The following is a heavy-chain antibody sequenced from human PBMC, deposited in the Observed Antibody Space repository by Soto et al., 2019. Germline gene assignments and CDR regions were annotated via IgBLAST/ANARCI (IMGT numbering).Heavy chain of an antibody. Sequence: QVQLQESGPGLVKPSETLSLTCTVSGGSITNYYWSWLRQPPGKGLEWIGYIYSSGSTNYNPSLKSRVTIAADTSKNQVSLKLTSVTAADTAVYYCARDHPHSYGIYYFDYWGQGTLVTVSS. CDR3: ARDHPHSYGIYYFDY. J-gene: IGHJ4*02. D-gene: IGHD5-18*01. V-gene: IGHV4-59*01. CDR1: GGSITNYY. CDR2: IYSSGST.